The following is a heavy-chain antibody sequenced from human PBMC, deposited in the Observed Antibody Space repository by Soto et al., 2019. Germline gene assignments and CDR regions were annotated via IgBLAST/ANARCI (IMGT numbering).Heavy chain of an antibody. CDR1: GYSFTRYW. CDR2: IDPSDSYT. CDR3: ARLAGRGYSYAPADY. V-gene: IGHV5-10-1*01. J-gene: IGHJ4*02. D-gene: IGHD5-18*01. Sequence: GESLKISCKGSGYSFTRYWISLVRQMPGKGLEWMGRIDPSDSYTNYSPSFQGHVTISADKSISTAYLQWSSLKASDTAMYYCARLAGRGYSYAPADYCGPGTRVTVSS.